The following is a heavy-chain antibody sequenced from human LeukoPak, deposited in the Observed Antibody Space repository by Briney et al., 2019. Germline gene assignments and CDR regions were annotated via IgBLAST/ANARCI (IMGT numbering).Heavy chain of an antibody. CDR2: INPSGGST. CDR3: ARDQGYYDSSGYSPDY. CDR1: GYTFTSYY. Sequence: GASVKVSCKASGYTFTSYYVHWVRQAPGEGLEWMGIINPSGGSTIYAQKFQGRVTMTRDMSTSTVYMELSSLRSEDTAVYYCARDQGYYDSSGYSPDYWGQGTLVTVSS. V-gene: IGHV1-46*01. D-gene: IGHD3-22*01. J-gene: IGHJ4*02.